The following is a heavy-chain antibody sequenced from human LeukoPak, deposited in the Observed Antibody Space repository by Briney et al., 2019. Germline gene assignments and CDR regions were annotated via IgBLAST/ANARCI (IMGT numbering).Heavy chain of an antibody. Sequence: SETLSLTCAVSGGSITSYYWSWIRQPPGKGLEWIGYIYYSGSTKYNPSLKSRVTISLDTSKNQFSLKLRSVTAADTAVYYCAREGGSNSFYCDAFNLWGQGTMVTVSS. CDR3: AREGGSNSFYCDAFNL. CDR2: IYYSGST. J-gene: IGHJ3*01. D-gene: IGHD6-13*01. V-gene: IGHV4-59*01. CDR1: GGSITSYY.